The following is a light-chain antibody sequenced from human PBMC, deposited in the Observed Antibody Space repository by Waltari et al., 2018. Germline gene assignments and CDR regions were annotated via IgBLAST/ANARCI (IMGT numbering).Light chain of an antibody. CDR1: QSVSSSY. V-gene: IGKV3D-7*01. CDR2: GAS. J-gene: IGKJ5*01. CDR3: QQDYNLPPT. Sequence: PGERVTLSCRASQSVSSSYLTWYQQKPGQAPRLLIYGASTRATGIPARFSGSGSGTDFTLTISSLQPEDFAVYYCQQDYNLPPTFGQGSRLEMK.